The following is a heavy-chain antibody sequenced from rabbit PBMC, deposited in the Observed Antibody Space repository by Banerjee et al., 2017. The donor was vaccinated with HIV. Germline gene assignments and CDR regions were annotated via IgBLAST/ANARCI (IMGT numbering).Heavy chain of an antibody. V-gene: IGHV1S45*01. D-gene: IGHD1-1*01. J-gene: IGHJ4*01. CDR3: ARGVYVDSSGYYFNL. CDR1: GFSFSSSYW. CDR2: IYTGSGNT. Sequence: EESGGDLVKPEGSLTLTCTASGFSFSSSYWICWVRQAPGKGLEWIGCIYTGSGNTYYASWAKGRFTISKTSSTTVTLQMTSLTAADTATYFCARGVYVDSSGYYFNLWGPGTLVTVS.